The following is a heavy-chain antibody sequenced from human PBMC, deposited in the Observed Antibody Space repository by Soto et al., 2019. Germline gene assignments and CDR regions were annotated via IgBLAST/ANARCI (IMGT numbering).Heavy chain of an antibody. J-gene: IGHJ4*02. D-gene: IGHD2-2*02. CDR1: GFTVSNNY. V-gene: IGHV3-53*02. CDR2: IYSGGST. CDR3: ATYTSLDY. Sequence: EVQLVETGGGLIQPGGSLRLSCAASGFTVSNNYMSWVRQAPGKGLEWVSLIYSGGSTFCADSVKGRFTISRDNSKNTLFLQMNSLRAEDTAVYFCATYTSLDYWGQGTLVTVSS.